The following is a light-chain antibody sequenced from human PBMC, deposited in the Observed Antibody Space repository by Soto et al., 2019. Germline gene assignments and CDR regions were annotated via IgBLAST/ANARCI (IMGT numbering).Light chain of an antibody. CDR1: QSVSSSY. CDR3: QQYGNSPFT. CDR2: GAS. J-gene: IGKJ3*01. Sequence: EIVLTQSPGTRSLSPGERATLSCRASQSVSSSYLAWYQQKPGQAPRLLIYGASSRATGIPDRFSGSGSGTDFTLTISRLEPEDFAVYSCQQYGNSPFTFGPGTKVDIK. V-gene: IGKV3-20*01.